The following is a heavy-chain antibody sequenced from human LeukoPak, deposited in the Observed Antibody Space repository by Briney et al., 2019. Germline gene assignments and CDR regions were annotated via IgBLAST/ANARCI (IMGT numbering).Heavy chain of an antibody. CDR1: GGSISSGGYY. J-gene: IGHJ4*02. D-gene: IGHD5-24*01. CDR2: INHSGST. CDR3: ARGGKRWLQSDY. Sequence: SETLSLTCAVSGGSISSGGYYWSWIRQPPGKGLEWIGEINHSGSTNYNPSLKSRVTISVDTSKNQFSLKLSSVTAADTAVYYCARGGKRWLQSDYWGQGTLVTVSS. V-gene: IGHV4-34*01.